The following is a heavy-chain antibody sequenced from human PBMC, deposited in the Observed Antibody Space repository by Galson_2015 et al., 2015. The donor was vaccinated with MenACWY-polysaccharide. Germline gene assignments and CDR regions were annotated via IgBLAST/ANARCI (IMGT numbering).Heavy chain of an antibody. Sequence: SLRLSCAASGFTFSSYAMRWVRQAPGKGLEWVAVISYDGTNKYYADSVKGRFTISRDNSENTQYLQMNSRGAEDTTVYYCVRDYCDRTPCHGREDWGQGTTVTVSS. D-gene: IGHD2/OR15-2a*01. CDR2: ISYDGTNK. CDR3: VRDYCDRTPCHGRED. J-gene: IGHJ6*02. CDR1: GFTFSSYA. V-gene: IGHV3-30-3*01.